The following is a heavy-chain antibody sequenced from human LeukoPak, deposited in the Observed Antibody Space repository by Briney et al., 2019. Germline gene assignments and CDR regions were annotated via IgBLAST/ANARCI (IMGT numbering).Heavy chain of an antibody. J-gene: IGHJ1*01. Sequence: GGSLRLSCAASGFTFSSYWMHWVRQAPGKGLVWVSRINSDGSSTSYADSVKGRFTISRDNAKNTLYLQMNSLRAEDTAVYYCARVPITLAGTKDAKYFQHWGQGTLVTVSS. D-gene: IGHD6-19*01. CDR1: GFTFSSYW. CDR2: INSDGSST. CDR3: ARVPITLAGTKDAKYFQH. V-gene: IGHV3-74*01.